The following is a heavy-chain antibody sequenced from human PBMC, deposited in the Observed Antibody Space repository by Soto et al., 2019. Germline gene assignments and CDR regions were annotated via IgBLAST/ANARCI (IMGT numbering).Heavy chain of an antibody. J-gene: IGHJ6*02. D-gene: IGHD6-13*01. V-gene: IGHV4-39*01. Sequence: ASETLSLTCTVSGGSISSSSYYWGWIRQPPGKGLEWIGSIYYSGSTYYNPSLKSRFTVSVDTSKNQFSLKLSSVTAADTAVYYSVRTAGEPQVVVRYYYGMDVWGQGTTVTVYS. CDR3: VRTAGEPQVVVRYYYGMDV. CDR1: GGSISSSSYY. CDR2: IYYSGST.